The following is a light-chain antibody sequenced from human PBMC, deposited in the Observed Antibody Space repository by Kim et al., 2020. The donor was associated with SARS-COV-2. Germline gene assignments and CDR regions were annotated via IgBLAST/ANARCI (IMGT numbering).Light chain of an antibody. CDR1: NIGTKN. V-gene: IGLV3-21*04. Sequence: APGQTARITCGGNNIGTKNVHWYRQKAGQAPVLVIYYDHDRPSGIPERFSGSNSGNTATLTISRVEAEDEADYCCQVWDSNSDPVVFGGGTQLTVL. J-gene: IGLJ2*01. CDR3: QVWDSNSDPVV. CDR2: YDH.